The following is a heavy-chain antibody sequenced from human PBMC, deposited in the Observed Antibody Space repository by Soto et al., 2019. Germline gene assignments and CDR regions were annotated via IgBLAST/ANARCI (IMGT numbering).Heavy chain of an antibody. D-gene: IGHD3-22*01. CDR2: IYSGGST. J-gene: IGHJ4*02. CDR3: ARYHDSSGYYPYFDY. CDR1: GFTVSSNY. V-gene: IGHV3-53*01. Sequence: WGSLRLPCAASGFTVSSNYMSWVRQAPGKGLEWVSVIYSGGSTYYADSVKGRFTISRDNSKNTLYLQMDTLRAEDTAVYYCARYHDSSGYYPYFDYWGQGTLVTVSS.